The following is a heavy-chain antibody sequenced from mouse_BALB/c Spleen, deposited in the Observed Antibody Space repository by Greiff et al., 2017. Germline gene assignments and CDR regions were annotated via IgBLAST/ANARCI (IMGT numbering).Heavy chain of an antibody. CDR1: GYTFTSYY. CDR2: IYPGNVNT. Sequence: QVQLQQSGPELVKPGASVRISCKASGYTFTSYYIHWVKQRPGQGLEWIGWIYPGNVNTKYNEKFKGKATLTADKSSSTAYMQLSSLTSEDSAVYFCARGGGTGMDFDYWGQGTTLTVSS. CDR3: ARGGGTGMDFDY. D-gene: IGHD4-1*01. V-gene: IGHV1S56*01. J-gene: IGHJ2*01.